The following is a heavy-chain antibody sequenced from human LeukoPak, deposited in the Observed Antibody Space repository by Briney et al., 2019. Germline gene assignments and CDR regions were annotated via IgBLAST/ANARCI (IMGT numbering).Heavy chain of an antibody. CDR1: GFTLDDYA. CDR3: PKGTASWVREVIDYFEY. Sequence: PGGSLRLSCAASGFTLDDYATHWVRQVPGKGLEWGSGISWNSGSIGYADSVKGRFTISRDNAKNSLYLQMNSLRPEDTALYYCPKGTASWVREVIDYFEYWGQGTLVSVSS. D-gene: IGHD3-10*01. J-gene: IGHJ4*02. V-gene: IGHV3-9*01. CDR2: ISWNSGSI.